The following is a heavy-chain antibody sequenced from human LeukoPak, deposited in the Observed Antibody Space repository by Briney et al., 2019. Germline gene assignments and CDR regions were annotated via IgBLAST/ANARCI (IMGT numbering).Heavy chain of an antibody. CDR2: ISGSGGST. Sequence: PGGSLRLSCAASGFTFSSYGMSWVRQAPGKGLEWVSAISGSGGSTYYADSVKGRFTISRDNAKNSLYLQMNSLRAEDTALYYCAKARDYDILTGYAFDIWGQGTMVTVSS. CDR1: GFTFSSYG. J-gene: IGHJ3*02. CDR3: AKARDYDILTGYAFDI. D-gene: IGHD3-9*01. V-gene: IGHV3-23*01.